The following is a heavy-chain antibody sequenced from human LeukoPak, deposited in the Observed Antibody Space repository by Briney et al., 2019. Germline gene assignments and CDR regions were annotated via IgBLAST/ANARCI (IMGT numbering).Heavy chain of an antibody. CDR2: VFYGGST. D-gene: IGHD6-19*01. CDR3: ARFAGYSSGWHDY. CDR1: GGSIRSYY. V-gene: IGHV4-59*01. J-gene: IGHJ4*02. Sequence: SETLSLTCTVSGGSIRSYYWSWIRQSPGEGLEWIGYVFYGGSTIYSPSLKSRVTISVDTSKNQISRKLTSVTAADTAVFYCARFAGYSSGWHDYWGQGALVTVSS.